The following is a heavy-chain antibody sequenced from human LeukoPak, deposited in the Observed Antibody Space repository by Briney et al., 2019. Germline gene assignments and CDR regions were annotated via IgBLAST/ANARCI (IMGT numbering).Heavy chain of an antibody. CDR2: MNPNSGNT. V-gene: IGHV1-8*03. Sequence: ASVKVSCKASGYTFTSYDINWVRQATGQGLEWMGWMNPNSGNTGYAQKFQGRVTITRNTSISTAYMELSSLRSEDTAVYYCARGSYYDSSGYYLPDYWGQGTLVTVSS. CDR1: GYTFTSYD. D-gene: IGHD3-22*01. J-gene: IGHJ4*02. CDR3: ARGSYYDSSGYYLPDY.